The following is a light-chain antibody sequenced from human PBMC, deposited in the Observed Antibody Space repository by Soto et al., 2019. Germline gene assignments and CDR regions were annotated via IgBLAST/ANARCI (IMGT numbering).Light chain of an antibody. CDR3: QQYNSYPWT. V-gene: IGKV1-5*01. CDR2: DAY. Sequence: DIQMTQSPSTLSASVGDRVTITCRASQSISSWLAWYQQKPGKAPKLLIYDAYSLESGVPSRFIGSRSGTDFTLTISSLQPDDFASYYCQQYNSYPWTFGHGTKVEI. CDR1: QSISSW. J-gene: IGKJ1*01.